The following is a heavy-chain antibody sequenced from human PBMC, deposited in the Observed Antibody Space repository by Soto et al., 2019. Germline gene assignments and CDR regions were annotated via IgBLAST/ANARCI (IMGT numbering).Heavy chain of an antibody. CDR2: IYSSGST. D-gene: IGHD5-18*01. Sequence: LSLTCTVSGDSVTSDSYYWTWIRQPPGKGLEWIGHIYSSGSTKYNTSLQSRVTISLDTSSNQFSLELTSVTAADTAIYYCARDIRGYSRAFDYWGQGTLVTVSS. CDR1: GDSVTSDSYY. J-gene: IGHJ4*02. CDR3: ARDIRGYSRAFDY. V-gene: IGHV4-61*01.